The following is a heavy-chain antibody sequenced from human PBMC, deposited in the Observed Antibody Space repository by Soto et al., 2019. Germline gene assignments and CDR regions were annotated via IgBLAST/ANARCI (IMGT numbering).Heavy chain of an antibody. V-gene: IGHV1-69*01. J-gene: IGHJ4*02. Sequence: QVQLVQSGAEVKKPGSSVKVSCKASGGIFSSYAISWLRQAPGQGLEWMGAVIPILGQAYYAQNLQDRVTITADECTRTTYMKLSSLRSEDTAVYFCARVGGVGAPPGADYWGQGTLVSVSS. CDR3: ARVGGVGAPPGADY. CDR1: GGIFSSYA. CDR2: VIPILGQA. D-gene: IGHD1-26*01.